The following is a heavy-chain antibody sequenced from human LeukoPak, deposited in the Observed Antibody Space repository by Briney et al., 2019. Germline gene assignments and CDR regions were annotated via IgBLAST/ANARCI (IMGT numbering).Heavy chain of an antibody. J-gene: IGHJ4*02. D-gene: IGHD6-19*01. CDR3: ARAPPGASGWYERALDY. Sequence: ASVKVSCKASGYTLTSYGINWVRQAPGQGLEWMGRIIPILGIANYAQKFQGRVTITADKSTSTAYMELSSLRSEDTAVYYCARAPPGASGWYERALDYWGQGTLVTVSS. CDR1: GYTLTSYG. V-gene: IGHV1-69*04. CDR2: IIPILGIA.